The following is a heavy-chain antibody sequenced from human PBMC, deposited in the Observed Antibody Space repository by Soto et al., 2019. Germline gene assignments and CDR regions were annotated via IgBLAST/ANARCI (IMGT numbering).Heavy chain of an antibody. Sequence: QVQLQESGPGLVKPSQTLSLTCTVSGGSISGNYYWSWIRQHPGKGREWIGYIHYSGDTYYNPSLKSRVTMSIDTSKNHFSLSLRSVTDADTAVYYCARGGYNDYRRYDYWGQGTLVTVSS. CDR2: IHYSGDT. CDR1: GGSISGNYY. J-gene: IGHJ4*02. V-gene: IGHV4-31*03. CDR3: ARGGYNDYRRYDY. D-gene: IGHD5-12*01.